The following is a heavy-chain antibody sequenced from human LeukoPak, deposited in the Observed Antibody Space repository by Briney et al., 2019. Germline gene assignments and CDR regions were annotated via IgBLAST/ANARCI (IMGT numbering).Heavy chain of an antibody. V-gene: IGHV1-8*03. Sequence: ASVKVSCKASGYTFTTYDVNWVRQATGQRLEWMGWVNPNSGDTGSTQKFQGRVTITSNTSISTAYMELSSLRSEDTAVYYCARRTSTMEFDYWGQGTLVTVSS. J-gene: IGHJ4*02. D-gene: IGHD5-24*01. CDR2: VNPNSGDT. CDR1: GYTFTTYD. CDR3: ARRTSTMEFDY.